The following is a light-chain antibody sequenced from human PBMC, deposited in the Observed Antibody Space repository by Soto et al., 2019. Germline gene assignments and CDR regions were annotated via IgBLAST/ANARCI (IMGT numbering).Light chain of an antibody. CDR3: SSYTSSSTLV. J-gene: IGLJ2*01. CDR2: DVS. CDR1: SSDVGGYNY. Sequence: QSALTQPASASGSPGQSITISCTVTSSDVGGYNYVSWYQQHPGKAPKLLIYDVSNRPSGVSNRFSGSKSGNTASLTISGLQAEDEADYYCSSYTSSSTLVFGGGTKLTVL. V-gene: IGLV2-14*01.